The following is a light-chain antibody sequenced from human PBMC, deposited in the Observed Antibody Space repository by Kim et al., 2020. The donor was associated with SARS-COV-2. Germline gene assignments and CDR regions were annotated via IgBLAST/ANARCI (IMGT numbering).Light chain of an antibody. V-gene: IGKV1-NL1*01. J-gene: IGKJ4*01. Sequence: DIQMTQSPSSLSASVGDRVTITCRASEGISNFLSWYQQKPGRAPELLLYSASRLESGVPSRFTGSGSGTDYILTISGLQPEDSAAYYRLQYHSSPLTFGGGTKVDIK. CDR2: SAS. CDR3: LQYHSSPLT. CDR1: EGISNF.